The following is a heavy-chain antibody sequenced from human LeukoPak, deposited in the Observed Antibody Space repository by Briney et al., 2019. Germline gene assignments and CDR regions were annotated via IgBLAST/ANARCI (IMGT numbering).Heavy chain of an antibody. V-gene: IGHV1-69*13. D-gene: IGHD2-15*01. CDR3: ARAARRYCSGGSCYSASDY. CDR2: IIPIFGTA. CDR1: GGTFSSYA. Sequence: GASVKVSCKASGGTFSSYAISWVRQAPGQGLEWMGGIIPIFGTANYAQKFQGRVTITADESTSTAYMELSSLRSEDTAVYYCARAARRYCSGGSCYSASDYWGQGTLVTVSS. J-gene: IGHJ4*02.